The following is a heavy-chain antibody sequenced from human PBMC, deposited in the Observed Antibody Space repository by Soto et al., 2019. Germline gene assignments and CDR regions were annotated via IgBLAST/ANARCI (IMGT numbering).Heavy chain of an antibody. Sequence: VGSLRLSCAASGFTFSSYSMNWVRQAPGKGLEWVSSISSSSSYIYYADSVKGRFTISRDNAKNSLYLQMNGLRAEDTAVYYCARSYYDILTGYKSVPSNIAKIWGQGTMVTDS. D-gene: IGHD3-9*01. CDR2: ISSSSSYI. CDR3: ARSYYDILTGYKSVPSNIAKI. V-gene: IGHV3-21*01. J-gene: IGHJ3*02. CDR1: GFTFSSYS.